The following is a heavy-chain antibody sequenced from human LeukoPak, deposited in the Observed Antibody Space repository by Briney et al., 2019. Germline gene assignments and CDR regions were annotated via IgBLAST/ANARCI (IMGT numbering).Heavy chain of an antibody. CDR1: VFSFDDFA. V-gene: IGHV3-49*03. CDR3: SRGGGSGRYYFDY. Sequence: AGGSLRLSCTVSVFSFDDFAVSWLRQAPGKGLEWVGFTRSKAYGGTTEYAASVKGRFTISRDDSKSIAYLQMNSLKTEDTAMYYCSRGGGSGRYYFDYWGQGTLVTVSA. CDR2: TRSKAYGGTT. J-gene: IGHJ4*02. D-gene: IGHD6-19*01.